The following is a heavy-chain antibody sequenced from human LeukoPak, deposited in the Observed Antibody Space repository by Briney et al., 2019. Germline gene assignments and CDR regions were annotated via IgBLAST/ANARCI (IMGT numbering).Heavy chain of an antibody. Sequence: GESLKISCKGSGYSFTNYWIGWVRQMPGKGLEWMGIIYPGDSDTRYSPSFQGQVTISADKSISTAYLQWSSLKAPDTAMYYCARRRYYYDTTGYQYYFDYWGQGTLVTVSS. CDR3: ARRRYYYDTTGYQYYFDY. CDR1: GYSFTNYW. J-gene: IGHJ4*02. V-gene: IGHV5-51*01. CDR2: IYPGDSDT. D-gene: IGHD3-22*01.